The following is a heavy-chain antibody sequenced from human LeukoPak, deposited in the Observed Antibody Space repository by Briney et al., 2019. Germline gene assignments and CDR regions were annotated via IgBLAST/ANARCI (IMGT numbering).Heavy chain of an antibody. V-gene: IGHV3-21*01. Sequence: PGGPLRLSCAASGFSFNTYSMSWVRQAPGKGPEWVSSISSSDSYIYYADSVKGRFTVSRDNAENSLYLQMNSLRTEDTAVYYCARQFCSGKSCYYKPFDYWGQGTLVTVSS. D-gene: IGHD2-15*01. CDR2: ISSSDSYI. CDR3: ARQFCSGKSCYYKPFDY. CDR1: GFSFNTYS. J-gene: IGHJ4*02.